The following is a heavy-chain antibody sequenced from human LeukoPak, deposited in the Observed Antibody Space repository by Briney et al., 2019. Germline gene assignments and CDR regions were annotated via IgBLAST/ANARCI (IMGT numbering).Heavy chain of an antibody. CDR3: AKDTYSSGSVYYFDY. J-gene: IGHJ4*02. CDR2: IRYDGTNK. V-gene: IGHV3-30*02. D-gene: IGHD6-19*01. CDR1: GFTFSSYG. Sequence: PGGSLRLSCAASGFTFSSYGMHWVRQAPGKGLEWVAFIRYDGTNKYYADSVEGRFTISRDNSRNTLYLQMNSLRPEDTAVYYCAKDTYSSGSVYYFDYWGQGTLVTVSS.